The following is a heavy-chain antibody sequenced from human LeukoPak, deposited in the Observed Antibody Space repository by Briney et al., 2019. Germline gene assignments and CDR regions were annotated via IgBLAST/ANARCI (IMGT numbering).Heavy chain of an antibody. D-gene: IGHD4-17*01. Sequence: GGSLRLSCEASGFTLNKYWMHWVRQAPGKGLVWVSRITGDGNDIVYADSVKGRFTVSRDDAKNTLFLQMNSLRVEDTAIYYCARDAYTTTSNWLDPCGQGTLVTVSS. V-gene: IGHV3-74*01. CDR1: GFTLNKYW. CDR2: ITGDGNDI. CDR3: ARDAYTTTSNWLDP. J-gene: IGHJ5*02.